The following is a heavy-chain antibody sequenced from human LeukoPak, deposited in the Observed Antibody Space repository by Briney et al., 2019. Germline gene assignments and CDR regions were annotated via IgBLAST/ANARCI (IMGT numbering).Heavy chain of an antibody. Sequence: SETLSLXCTVSGGSISSGSYYWSWIRQPAGKGLEWIGRIYTSGSTNYNPCLKSRVTISVDTSKNQFSLKLSSVTAADTAVYYCARDSVAFGGGSYFDYWGQGTLVTVSS. CDR1: GGSISSGSYY. J-gene: IGHJ4*02. CDR2: IYTSGST. D-gene: IGHD3-10*01. CDR3: ARDSVAFGGGSYFDY. V-gene: IGHV4-61*02.